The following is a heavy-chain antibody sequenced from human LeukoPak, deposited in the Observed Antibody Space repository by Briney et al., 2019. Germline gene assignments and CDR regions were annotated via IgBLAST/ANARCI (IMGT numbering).Heavy chain of an antibody. J-gene: IGHJ4*02. D-gene: IGHD6-19*01. CDR1: GITFSNCA. CDR2: ISASGGST. V-gene: IGHV3-23*01. Sequence: GGSLRLSCATSGITFSNCAMSWVRQAPGEGLEWVSTISASGGSTYYADSVKGRFTTSRDNSKNTVYLQMSSLRAEDTAVYFCAKGTGSSGWRYYFDYWGQGTLATVSS. CDR3: AKGTGSSGWRYYFDY.